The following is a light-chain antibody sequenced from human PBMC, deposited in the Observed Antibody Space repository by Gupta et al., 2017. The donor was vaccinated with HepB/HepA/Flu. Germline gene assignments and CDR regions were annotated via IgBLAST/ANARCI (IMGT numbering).Light chain of an antibody. CDR1: QRISTW. CDR2: KAS. Sequence: DIQMTQSPSTLSASVGDRVTITCRASQRISTWLAWYQQKPGKAPKLLIYKASSLEGGVPSRFSGSGSGTEFTLTISSLQPDDLATYYCQQYNTYSITFGQGTRLEIK. V-gene: IGKV1-5*03. J-gene: IGKJ5*01. CDR3: QQYNTYSIT.